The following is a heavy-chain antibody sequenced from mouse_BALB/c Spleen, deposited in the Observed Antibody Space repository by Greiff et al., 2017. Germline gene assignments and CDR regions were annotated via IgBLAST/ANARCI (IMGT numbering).Heavy chain of an antibody. Sequence: QVQLQQSAAELARPGASVKMSCKASGYTFTSYTMHWVKQRPGQGLEWIGYINPSSGYTEYNQKFKDKTTLTADKSSSTAYMQLSSLTSEDSAVYYCARSGSITTVVPHYLDYWGQGTTRTVSS. CDR3: ARSGSITTVVPHYLDY. D-gene: IGHD1-1*01. J-gene: IGHJ2*01. V-gene: IGHV1-4*02. CDR1: GYTFTSYT. CDR2: INPSSGYT.